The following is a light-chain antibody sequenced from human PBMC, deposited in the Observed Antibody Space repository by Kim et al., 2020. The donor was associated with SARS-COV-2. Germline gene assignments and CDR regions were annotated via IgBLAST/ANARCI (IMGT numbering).Light chain of an antibody. Sequence: EIVLTQSPGTLSLSPGERATLSCRASQSVRSSYLAWYQQKPGQAPRLLFYTASSRATGIPYRFSGSGSGTDFTLTISRLEPEDFAVFYCLQYGSAPFTFGPGTTVDIK. CDR2: TAS. CDR3: LQYGSAPFT. CDR1: QSVRSSY. V-gene: IGKV3-20*01. J-gene: IGKJ3*01.